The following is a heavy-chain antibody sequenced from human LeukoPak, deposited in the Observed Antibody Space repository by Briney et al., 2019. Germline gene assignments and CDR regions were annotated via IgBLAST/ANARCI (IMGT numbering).Heavy chain of an antibody. Sequence: SETLSLTCAVYGGAFSGYYWSWIRQPPGKGVEWIGEINHSGSTNYNPSLKSRVTISVDTSKNQFSLKLSSVTAADTAVYYCARSPDTAMGESWGQGTLVTVSS. D-gene: IGHD5-18*01. V-gene: IGHV4-34*01. CDR3: ARSPDTAMGES. CDR1: GGAFSGYY. J-gene: IGHJ4*02. CDR2: INHSGST.